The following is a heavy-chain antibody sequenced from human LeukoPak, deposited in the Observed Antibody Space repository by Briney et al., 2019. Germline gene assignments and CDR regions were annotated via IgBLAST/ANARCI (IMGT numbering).Heavy chain of an antibody. J-gene: IGHJ5*02. Sequence: ASVKVSCKASGYVFTSYDINWVRQATGQGFEWMGWMIPDSGNTGYAQKFQGRVTMTRNTSINTAYLELSSLRSDDTAVYYCAVRAGSYWFDPWGQGTLVTVSP. CDR3: AVRAGSYWFDP. CDR2: MIPDSGNT. V-gene: IGHV1-8*01. D-gene: IGHD1-26*01. CDR1: GYVFTSYD.